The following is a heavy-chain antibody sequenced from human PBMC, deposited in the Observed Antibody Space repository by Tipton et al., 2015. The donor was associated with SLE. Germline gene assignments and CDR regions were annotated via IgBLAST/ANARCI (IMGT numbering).Heavy chain of an antibody. D-gene: IGHD2-2*01. CDR3: ARTLGYCSSTSCSKAFDI. J-gene: IGHJ3*02. CDR2: IYYSGST. CDR1: GDSISSYY. Sequence: TLSLTCTVSGDSISSYYWSWIRQPPGKGLEWIGYIYYSGSTNYNPSLKSRVTISVDTSKNQFSLKLSSVTAADTAVYYCARTLGYCSSTSCSKAFDIWGQGTMVTVSS. V-gene: IGHV4-59*01.